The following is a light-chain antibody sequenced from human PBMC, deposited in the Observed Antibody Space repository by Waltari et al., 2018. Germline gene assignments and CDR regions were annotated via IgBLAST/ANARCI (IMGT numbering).Light chain of an antibody. Sequence: DIQMTQSPSSLSASVGDTVTITCQASQGIGNNLNWYHQKPGKAPKLLIYRASSLQSGIPSRFSGSGYGTDFTLTISSLQPEDFATYYWQQGYSHLTFGGGTKVEIK. CDR1: QGIGNN. J-gene: IGKJ4*01. V-gene: IGKV1-16*01. CDR3: QQGYSHLT. CDR2: RAS.